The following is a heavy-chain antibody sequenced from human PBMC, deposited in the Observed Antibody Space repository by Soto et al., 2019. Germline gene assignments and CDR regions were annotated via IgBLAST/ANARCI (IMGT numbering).Heavy chain of an antibody. D-gene: IGHD5-12*01. CDR1: GYNFTSYW. CDR3: ARHMSGYVYYGMDV. Sequence: RRESLKISCKGSGYNFTSYWISWVRQMPGKGLEWMGRIDPSDSYTNYSPSFQGHVTISADKSISTAYLQWSSLKASDTAMYYCARHMSGYVYYGMDVWGQGTTVTVSS. V-gene: IGHV5-10-1*01. J-gene: IGHJ6*02. CDR2: IDPSDSYT.